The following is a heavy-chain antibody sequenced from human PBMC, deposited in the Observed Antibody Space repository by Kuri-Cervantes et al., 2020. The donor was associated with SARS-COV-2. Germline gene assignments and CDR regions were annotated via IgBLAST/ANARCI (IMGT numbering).Heavy chain of an antibody. CDR2: INHSGST. D-gene: IGHD6-19*01. J-gene: IGHJ4*02. V-gene: IGHV4-34*01. CDR1: GGSFSGYY. CDR3: ARAEAVAGTLDY. Sequence: SETLSLTCAVYGGSFSGYYWSWIRQSPGKGLEWIGEINHSGSTNYNPSLKSRVTVSVDTSKNQFSLKLSSVTAADTAVYYCARAEAVAGTLDYWGQGTLVTVSS.